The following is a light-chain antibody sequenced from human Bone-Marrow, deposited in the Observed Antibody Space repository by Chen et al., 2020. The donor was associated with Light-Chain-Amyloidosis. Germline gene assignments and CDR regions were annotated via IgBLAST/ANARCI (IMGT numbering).Light chain of an antibody. CDR2: SNH. V-gene: IGLV1-44*01. J-gene: IGLJ3*02. CDR3: AVWDDSLNGWV. Sequence: QSVLTQPPSASATPGQGVTLSCSGSNSNIGSNVVNWYQHFPGAAPKLLIYSNHKRPSGVPDRFSGSKSGTSASLAIIGLQSADEADYHCAVWDDSLNGWVFGGGTKVTVL. CDR1: NSNIGSNV.